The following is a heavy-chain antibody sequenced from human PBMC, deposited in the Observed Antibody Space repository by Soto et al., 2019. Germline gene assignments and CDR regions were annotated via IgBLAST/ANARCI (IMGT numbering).Heavy chain of an antibody. CDR1: TFIVSGNY. D-gene: IGHD1-26*01. CDR3: ARRSYPSTWEGGYMDV. CDR2: IHSDGST. V-gene: IGHV3-66*04. Sequence: GGSLRLSCASSTFIVSGNYMTWIRQAPGKGLEWVSVIHSDGSTYYADSVKGRFRISRNNSKNSLYLQMNSLRAEDSAVYYCARRSYPSTWEGGYMDVWGKGTTVTVSS. J-gene: IGHJ6*03.